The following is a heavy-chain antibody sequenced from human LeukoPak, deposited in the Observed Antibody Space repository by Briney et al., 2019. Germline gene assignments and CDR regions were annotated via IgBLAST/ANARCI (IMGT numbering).Heavy chain of an antibody. D-gene: IGHD3-10*01. CDR1: GYPFTNYA. CDR2: IDTNIVNL. J-gene: IGHJ6*03. Sequence: GASVEVCGKAAGYPFTNYAINWVREAAGQRGEDRGWIDTNIVNLIYATAFTGRIVFSLDTSNSTAYLQIRSLKAEDTAVYFCARRSMVQHMDVWGKGTTVIVSS. V-gene: IGHV7-4-1*02. CDR3: ARRSMVQHMDV.